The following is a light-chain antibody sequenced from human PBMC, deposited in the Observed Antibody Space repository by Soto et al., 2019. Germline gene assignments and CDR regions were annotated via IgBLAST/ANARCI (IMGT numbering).Light chain of an antibody. Sequence: QSALTQPPSASGSPGQSVTISCAGTSSDVGGYNLVSWYQQHPGKAPKLMIYEVIKRPSGVPDRFSGSKSGNTASLTVSGLHAEDEADYYCSSYAGSNNVVFGGGTKLTVL. J-gene: IGLJ2*01. V-gene: IGLV2-8*01. CDR1: SSDVGGYNL. CDR2: EVI. CDR3: SSYAGSNNVV.